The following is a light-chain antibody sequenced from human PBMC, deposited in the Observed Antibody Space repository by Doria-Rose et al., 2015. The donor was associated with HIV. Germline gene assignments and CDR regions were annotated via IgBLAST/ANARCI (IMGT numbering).Light chain of an antibody. V-gene: IGKV3-20*01. Sequence: TQSPGTLSLSPGERATLSCRASQSFSSTYLAYYQQQPSQAPSLLIYDGSTRATGIPDRFSASGSGTDSTLTISRLEPDDVALYYCHQYGTSWTFGQGTKVEI. CDR1: QSFSSTY. J-gene: IGKJ1*01. CDR3: HQYGTSWT. CDR2: DGS.